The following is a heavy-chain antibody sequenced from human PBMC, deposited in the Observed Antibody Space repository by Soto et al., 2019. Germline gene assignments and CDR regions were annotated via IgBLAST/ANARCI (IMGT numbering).Heavy chain of an antibody. CDR2: MNQDGSDK. J-gene: IGHJ4*02. Sequence: PGGSLRLSCAASGFTFSNYWMSWVRQAPGKGLEWVANMNQDGSDKYYVDSVKGRFTISRDNAKNSFYLQMNSLRVEDTAVYFCTRSVAGSDFWGQGTLVTVSS. V-gene: IGHV3-7*01. CDR3: TRSVAGSDF. D-gene: IGHD5-12*01. CDR1: GFTFSNYW.